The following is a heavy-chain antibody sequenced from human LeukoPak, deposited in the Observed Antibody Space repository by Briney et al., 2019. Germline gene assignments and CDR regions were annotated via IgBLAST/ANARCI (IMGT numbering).Heavy chain of an antibody. V-gene: IGHV3-33*08. D-gene: IGHD6-6*01. J-gene: IGHJ4*02. CDR1: GFTFSSYG. Sequence: PGGSLRLSCAASGFTFSSYGMHWVRQAPGKGLEWVAVIWYGGSNKYYADSVKGRFTISRDNSKNTLYLQMNSLRAEDTAVYYCARVLYSSSSRYFDYWGQGTLVTVSS. CDR2: IWYGGSNK. CDR3: ARVLYSSSSRYFDY.